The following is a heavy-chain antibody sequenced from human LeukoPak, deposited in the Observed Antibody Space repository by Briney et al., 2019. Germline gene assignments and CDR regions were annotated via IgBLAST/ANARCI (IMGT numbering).Heavy chain of an antibody. Sequence: GRSLRLSCAASGFTFDDYAMHWARQAPGKGLEWVSGISWNSGTIDYADSVKGRFTISRDNAKSSLYLQMNSLRTEDTALYYCAKAPLYAGPFDYWGQGTLVTVSS. D-gene: IGHD2-8*01. CDR3: AKAPLYAGPFDY. V-gene: IGHV3-9*01. CDR1: GFTFDDYA. J-gene: IGHJ4*02. CDR2: ISWNSGTI.